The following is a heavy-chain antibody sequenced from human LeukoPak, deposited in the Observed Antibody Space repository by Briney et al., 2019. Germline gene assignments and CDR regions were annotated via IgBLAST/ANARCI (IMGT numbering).Heavy chain of an antibody. Sequence: GGSLRLSCAASGFTFSDYYTSWIRQAPGKGLEWVSGISGSDGSTNYADSVKGRFTISRENSKNTLYLQMNSLRAEDTAVYYCAKDSAKKYDDYWGQGTLVTVSS. CDR3: AKDSAKKYDDY. V-gene: IGHV3-23*01. CDR1: GFTFSDYY. D-gene: IGHD2/OR15-2a*01. CDR2: ISGSDGST. J-gene: IGHJ4*02.